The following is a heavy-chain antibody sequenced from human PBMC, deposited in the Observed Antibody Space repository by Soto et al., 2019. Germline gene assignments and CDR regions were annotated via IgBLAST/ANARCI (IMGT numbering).Heavy chain of an antibody. D-gene: IGHD6-6*01. CDR1: GYTFTNYA. J-gene: IGHJ4*02. Sequence: QVQLVQSGVEVKKPGASVKVSCKASGYTFTNYAISWVRQAPGRGLEWMGWVNTYNGNPNYAQIFQGRVTMTTDTSTGTAYMELRSLKSDDSAVYYSARDSQYSTDWQRFDSWGQGTLVTVSS. CDR2: VNTYNGNP. CDR3: ARDSQYSTDWQRFDS. V-gene: IGHV1-18*01.